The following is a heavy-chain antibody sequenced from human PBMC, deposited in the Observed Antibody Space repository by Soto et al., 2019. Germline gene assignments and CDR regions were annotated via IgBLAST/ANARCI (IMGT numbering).Heavy chain of an antibody. CDR1: GGTFSSYA. D-gene: IGHD3-10*01. CDR3: ARAPGYYYGSGSFAAFYYYGMDV. Sequence: SVKVSCKASGGTFSSYAISWVRQAPGQGLEWMGGIIPIFGTANYAQKFQGRVTITADKSTSTAYMELSSLRSEDTAVYYCARAPGYYYGSGSFAAFYYYGMDVWGQGTTVTVSS. CDR2: IIPIFGTA. J-gene: IGHJ6*02. V-gene: IGHV1-69*06.